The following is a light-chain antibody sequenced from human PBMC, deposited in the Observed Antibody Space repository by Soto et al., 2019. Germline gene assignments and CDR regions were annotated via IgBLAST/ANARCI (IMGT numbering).Light chain of an antibody. V-gene: IGKV3-15*01. CDR3: QQYNNWPRT. Sequence: EIVMTQSPATLSVSPGERATLSCRASQSLSSNLAWYQQKPGQAPRLLIYDASTRATGVPARFSGSGSGTESTLTISSLQSEDFAVYYCQQYNNWPRTFGQGTKVEIK. CDR2: DAS. CDR1: QSLSSN. J-gene: IGKJ1*01.